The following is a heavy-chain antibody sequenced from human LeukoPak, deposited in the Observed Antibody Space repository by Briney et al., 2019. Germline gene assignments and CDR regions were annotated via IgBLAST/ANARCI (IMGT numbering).Heavy chain of an antibody. CDR2: KWYDRSNK. CDR1: GFTLSSYG. J-gene: IGHJ4*02. D-gene: IGHD2-2*02. CDR3: ARGGPGYCSSTSCFTYGDY. Sequence: GRSLRLSCAASGFTLSSYGMHWVRQAPGKGLEWVAVKWYDRSNKYYADSVKGRFTISRDNSKNTLYLQMNSLRAEDTAVYYCARGGPGYCSSTSCFTYGDYWGQGTLVTVSS. V-gene: IGHV3-33*01.